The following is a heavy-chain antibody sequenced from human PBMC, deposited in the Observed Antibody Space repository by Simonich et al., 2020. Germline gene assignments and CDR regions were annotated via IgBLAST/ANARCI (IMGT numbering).Heavy chain of an antibody. CDR3: ARWIAVAGTGAYGMDV. CDR2: ISSSSSYI. CDR1: GFTFSSYS. Sequence: EVQLVESGGGLVKPGGSLRLSCAASGFTFSSYSMNWVLLAPGKGLEWGSFISSSSSYIYYADSVKGRCTISRDNAKNSLYLQMNSLRAEDTAVYYCARWIAVAGTGAYGMDVWGQGTTVTVSS. J-gene: IGHJ6*02. V-gene: IGHV3-21*01. D-gene: IGHD6-19*01.